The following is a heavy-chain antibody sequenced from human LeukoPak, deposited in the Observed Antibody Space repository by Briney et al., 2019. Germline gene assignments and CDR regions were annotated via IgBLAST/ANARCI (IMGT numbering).Heavy chain of an antibody. CDR3: ARLGPGQLDYFDY. CDR2: IYHSGST. CDR1: GYSIGSGYY. D-gene: IGHD2-2*01. V-gene: IGHV4-38-2*01. J-gene: IGHJ4*02. Sequence: PETLSLTCAVSGYSIGSGYYWGWIRQPPGKGLEWIGSIYHSGSTYYNPSLKSRVTISVDTSKNQFSLKLSSVTAADTAVYYCARLGPGQLDYFDYWGQGTLVTVSS.